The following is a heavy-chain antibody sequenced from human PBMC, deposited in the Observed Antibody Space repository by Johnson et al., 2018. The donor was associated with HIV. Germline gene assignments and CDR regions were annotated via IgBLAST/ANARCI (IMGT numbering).Heavy chain of an antibody. D-gene: IGHD6-13*01. CDR2: ISYDGSNK. CDR3: ARGIADLRAAAGTLDAFDI. V-gene: IGHV3-30*03. CDR1: GFTFDDYG. J-gene: IGHJ3*02. Sequence: QVQLVESGGGVVQPGRSLRLSCAASGFTFDDYGMSWVRQAPGKGLEWVAVISYDGSNKYYADSVKGRVTISRDNSKNTLYLQMNSLRAEDTAVYYCARGIADLRAAAGTLDAFDIWGQGTLVTVS.